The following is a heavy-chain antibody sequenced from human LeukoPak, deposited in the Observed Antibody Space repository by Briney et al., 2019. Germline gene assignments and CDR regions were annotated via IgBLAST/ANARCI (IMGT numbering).Heavy chain of an antibody. Sequence: PWGSLRLSCAASGFTFSSYGMHWVRQAPGKGLEWVAVISYDGSNKYYADSVKGRFTISRDNSKNTLYLQMNSLRAEDTAVYYCAKGDGSYYYYYGMDVWGQGTTVIVSS. CDR2: ISYDGSNK. D-gene: IGHD1-26*01. CDR1: GFTFSSYG. CDR3: AKGDGSYYYYYGMDV. J-gene: IGHJ6*02. V-gene: IGHV3-30*18.